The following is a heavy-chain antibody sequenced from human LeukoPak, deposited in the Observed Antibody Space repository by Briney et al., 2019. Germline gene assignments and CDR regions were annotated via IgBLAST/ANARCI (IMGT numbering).Heavy chain of an antibody. J-gene: IGHJ6*03. D-gene: IGHD3-16*02. CDR3: AGDLRIMITFGGVIAKRDYYYYMDV. CDR1: GNTFTGYY. V-gene: IGHV1-2*02. CDR2: INPNSGGT. Sequence: GASVKVSCKASGNTFTGYYMHWVRQAPGQGLEWMGWINPNSGGTNYAQKFQGRVTMTRDTSISTAYMELSRLRSDDTAVYYCAGDLRIMITFGGVIAKRDYYYYMDVWGKGTTVTVSS.